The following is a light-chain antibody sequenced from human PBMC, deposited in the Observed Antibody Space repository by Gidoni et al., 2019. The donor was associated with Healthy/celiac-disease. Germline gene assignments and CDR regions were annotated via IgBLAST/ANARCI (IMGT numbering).Light chain of an antibody. CDR3: LQDYNYPWT. V-gene: IGKV1-6*01. J-gene: IGKJ1*01. Sequence: ALQMTQSPSSLSASVGDRVTITCRASKGIRTDLGWYQQKPGKAPKLLIYAASSLQSGVPSRFSGSGSGTDFTLTISSLQPEDFATYYCLQDYNYPWTFGQGTKVEIK. CDR2: AAS. CDR1: KGIRTD.